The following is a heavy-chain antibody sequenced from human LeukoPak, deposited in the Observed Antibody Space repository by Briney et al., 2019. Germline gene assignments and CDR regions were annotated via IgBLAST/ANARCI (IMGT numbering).Heavy chain of an antibody. Sequence: GGSLRLSCAASGFTFSSYAMSWVRQAPGKGLEWVSAISGSGGSTYYADSVKCRFTISRDNSKNTLYLQMNSLRAEDTAVYYCARGPGSHSNFEDYWGQGTLVTVSS. CDR2: ISGSGGST. CDR1: GFTFSSYA. CDR3: ARGPGSHSNFEDY. D-gene: IGHD4-11*01. J-gene: IGHJ4*02. V-gene: IGHV3-23*01.